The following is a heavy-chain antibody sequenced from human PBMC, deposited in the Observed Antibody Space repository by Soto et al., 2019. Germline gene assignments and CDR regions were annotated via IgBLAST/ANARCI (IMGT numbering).Heavy chain of an antibody. J-gene: IGHJ5*02. CDR1: GGTFSSYT. CDR2: IIPILGIA. V-gene: IGHV1-69*04. Sequence: SVKVSCKASGGTFSSYTISWVRQAPGQGLEWMGRIIPILGIANYAQKFQGRVTITADKSTSTAYMELSSLRSEDTAVYYCARDSRSSSSPWFDPWGQGTLVTVSS. D-gene: IGHD6-6*01. CDR3: ARDSRSSSSPWFDP.